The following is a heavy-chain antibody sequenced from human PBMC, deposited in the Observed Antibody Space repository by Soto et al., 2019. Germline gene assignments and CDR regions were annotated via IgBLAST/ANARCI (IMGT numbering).Heavy chain of an antibody. CDR2: IKGEADGGTT. Sequence: PGGSLRLSCAASGFTFSNAWMSWVHQAPGKGLEWVGRIKGEADGGTTDYAAPVKGRITISRDHSKDTLYLQMNSLKTEDTAVYYCTTGLSNGYYNFDYWGQGTPVTVSS. CDR1: GFTFSNAW. CDR3: TTGLSNGYYNFDY. D-gene: IGHD3-22*01. V-gene: IGHV3-15*01. J-gene: IGHJ4*02.